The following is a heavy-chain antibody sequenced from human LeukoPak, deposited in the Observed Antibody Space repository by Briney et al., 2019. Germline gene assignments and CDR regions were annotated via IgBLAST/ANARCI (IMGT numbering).Heavy chain of an antibody. CDR2: IYYSGST. V-gene: IGHV4-59*08. CDR1: GDSISSYY. Sequence: SETLSLTCTVSGDSISSYYWSWIRQPPGKGLEWIGYIYYSGSTNYNPSLKSRVTISVDTSKNQFSLKLSSVTAADTAVYYCARRGSNWGYYFDYWGQGTLVTVSS. J-gene: IGHJ4*02. CDR3: ARRGSNWGYYFDY. D-gene: IGHD7-27*01.